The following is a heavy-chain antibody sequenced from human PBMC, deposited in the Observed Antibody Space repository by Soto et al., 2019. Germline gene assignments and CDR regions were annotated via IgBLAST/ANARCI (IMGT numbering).Heavy chain of an antibody. CDR1: GFSLTTNGVG. D-gene: IGHD3-10*02. Sequence: QITLKESGPTVVKPTQTLTLTCNFSGFSLTTNGVGVGWIRQPPGKALEWLALIYWDDDRRYSPSLRSRLTISTDISKSHVVLTLTDMGPGDAATYFCVHHVTGGCFDVWGQGTRVTVSS. J-gene: IGHJ3*01. V-gene: IGHV2-5*02. CDR3: VHHVTGGCFDV. CDR2: IYWDDDR.